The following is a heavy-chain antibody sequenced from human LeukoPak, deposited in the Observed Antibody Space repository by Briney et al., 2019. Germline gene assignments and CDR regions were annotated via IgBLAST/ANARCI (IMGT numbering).Heavy chain of an antibody. CDR2: IYHSGST. D-gene: IGHD3-22*01. J-gene: IGHJ5*02. CDR3: ARDYDSSGYYP. Sequence: SETLSLTCAVSGDSIDTTNWWSWVRQSPGKGLEWIGEIYHSGSTNYNPSLLGRVTISLDKSKNQFSLKLSSVTAADTAVYYCARDYDSSGYYPWGQGTLVTVSS. V-gene: IGHV4-4*02. CDR1: GDSIDTTNW.